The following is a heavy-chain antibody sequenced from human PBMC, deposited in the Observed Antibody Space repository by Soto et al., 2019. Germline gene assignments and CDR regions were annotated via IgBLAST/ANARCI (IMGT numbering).Heavy chain of an antibody. CDR2: VSASGDRT. D-gene: IGHD3-16*01. CDR1: GFTFSSHA. Sequence: EVQLLESGGAVVQPGGSLRLSCAASGFTFSSHAMRWVRQAPGKGLEWVSSVSASGDRTYYADSVKGRFTISRDNAKNTVSLQMNSLRAEDTALYYCAKKSGSYAYFEDRGQGTLVTVSS. V-gene: IGHV3-23*01. J-gene: IGHJ4*02. CDR3: AKKSGSYAYFED.